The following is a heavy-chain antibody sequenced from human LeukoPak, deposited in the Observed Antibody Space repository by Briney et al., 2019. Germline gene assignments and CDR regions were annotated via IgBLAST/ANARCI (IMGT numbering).Heavy chain of an antibody. J-gene: IGHJ3*02. CDR2: IYYSGTT. CDR1: GDSISNYY. D-gene: IGHD5-12*01. V-gene: IGHV4-59*12. CDR3: ARDVYSGYDSDAFDI. Sequence: SETLSLTCTVSGDSISNYYWSWIRQPPGKGLEWIGYIYYSGTTDYNPSLKSRVTISVDTSKNQFSLKLSSVTAADTAVYYCARDVYSGYDSDAFDIWGQGTMVTVSS.